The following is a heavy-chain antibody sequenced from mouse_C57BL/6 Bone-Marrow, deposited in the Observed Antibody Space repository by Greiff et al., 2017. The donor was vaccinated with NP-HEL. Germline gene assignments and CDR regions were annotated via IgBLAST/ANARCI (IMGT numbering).Heavy chain of an antibody. CDR3: TRDREGLRRTSFAY. V-gene: IGHV5-9-1*02. Sequence: EVKLMESGEGLVKPGGSLKLSCAASGFTFSSYAMSWVRQTPEKRLEWVAYISSGGDYIYYADTVKGRFTISRDNARNTLYLQMSSLKSEDTAMYYCTRDREGLRRTSFAYWGQGTLVTVSA. J-gene: IGHJ3*01. CDR1: GFTFSSYA. CDR2: ISSGGDYI. D-gene: IGHD2-4*01.